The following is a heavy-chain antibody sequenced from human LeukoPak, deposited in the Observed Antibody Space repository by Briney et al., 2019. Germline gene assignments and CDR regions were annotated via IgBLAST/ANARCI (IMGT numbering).Heavy chain of an antibody. D-gene: IGHD4-17*01. CDR3: ARGSRYGDYPYYCDF. V-gene: IGHV3-30*02. Sequence: GGSLRLSCAASGFTFGSYGMHWVRQAPGKGLDWVAFVRYDGDNPYYSASVKGRFTISRDNSKNTVLLQMNNLRLEDAAVYYCARGSRYGDYPYYCDFWGQGTLVTVSS. CDR2: VRYDGDNP. CDR1: GFTFGSYG. J-gene: IGHJ4*02.